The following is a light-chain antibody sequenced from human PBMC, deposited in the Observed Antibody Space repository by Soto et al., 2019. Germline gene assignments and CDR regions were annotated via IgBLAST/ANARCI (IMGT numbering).Light chain of an antibody. V-gene: IGKV1-6*01. Sequence: IQMTQSPSSLSASVGDRVTITCRASQSISSYLNWYQQKPGKAPKLLIYKASRLESGVPSRFSGRGSGTDFTLTISSLQPEDFATYYCLQDYDYPRTFGQGTKV. CDR3: LQDYDYPRT. CDR2: KAS. J-gene: IGKJ1*01. CDR1: QSISSY.